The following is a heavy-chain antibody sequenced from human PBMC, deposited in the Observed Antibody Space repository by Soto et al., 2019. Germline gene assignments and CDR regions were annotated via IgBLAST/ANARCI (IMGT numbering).Heavy chain of an antibody. CDR2: IYYSGST. V-gene: IGHV4-39*01. Sequence: PSETLSLTCSVSGGSISSGSYFWGWIRQPPGKRLEWIGSIYYSGSTYYNPSLKSRVTVSVYTSKNQFSLKLSSVTAADTAVYYCSRHTPAISISDHWGQGTLVTVSS. J-gene: IGHJ4*02. CDR3: SRHTPAISISDH. D-gene: IGHD2-15*01. CDR1: GGSISSGSYF.